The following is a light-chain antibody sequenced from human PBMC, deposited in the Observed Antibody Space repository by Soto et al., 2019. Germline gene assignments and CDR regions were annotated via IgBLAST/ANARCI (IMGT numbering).Light chain of an antibody. CDR2: EVR. CDR1: SSDVGAYNL. Sequence: QSALTQPASVSGSPGQSITISCTGTSSDVGAYNLVSWYQQPPGKAPKLLIYEVRNRPSGISYRFSGSKSGTTASLTISSLLPEDEADYYCSAYTSRSTLVFGGGTKVTVL. CDR3: SAYTSRSTLV. J-gene: IGLJ2*01. V-gene: IGLV2-14*02.